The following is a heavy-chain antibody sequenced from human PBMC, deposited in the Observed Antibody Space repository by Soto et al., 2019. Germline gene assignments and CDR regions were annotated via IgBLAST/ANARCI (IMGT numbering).Heavy chain of an antibody. CDR1: GFTFSSYS. CDR3: ARVGYSYGYSSTQLYYYYGMGV. Sequence: GGSLRLSCAASGFTFSSYSMNWVRQAPGKGLEWVSSISSSSSYIYYADSVKGRFTISIDHAKNSLYLQMNSLRAEDTAVYYCARVGYSYGYSSTQLYYYYGMGVWGQGTTVTVSS. J-gene: IGHJ6*02. D-gene: IGHD5-18*01. V-gene: IGHV3-21*01. CDR2: ISSSSSYI.